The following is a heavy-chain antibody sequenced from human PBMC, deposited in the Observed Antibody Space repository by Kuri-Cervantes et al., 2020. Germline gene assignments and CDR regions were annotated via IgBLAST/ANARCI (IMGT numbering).Heavy chain of an antibody. CDR2: IYTSGTT. J-gene: IGHJ4*02. Sequence: SETLSLTCTVTGGSISSGSYYWSWIRQPAGQGLEWIGRIYTSGTTNYNPSLKSRVTISVDTSKNQFSLKLSSVTAADTAVYYCGGTMVRGVIMADYWGQGTLVTVSS. CDR1: GGSISSGSYY. D-gene: IGHD3-10*01. CDR3: GGTMVRGVIMADY. V-gene: IGHV4-61*02.